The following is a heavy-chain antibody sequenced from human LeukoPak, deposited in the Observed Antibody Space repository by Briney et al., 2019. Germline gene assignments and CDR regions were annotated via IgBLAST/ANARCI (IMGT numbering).Heavy chain of an antibody. V-gene: IGHV4-61*01. J-gene: IGHJ3*02. CDR1: GGSISSSNYY. D-gene: IGHD4-17*01. CDR2: INYSGST. CDR3: ARDPHYGDILNDPFDI. Sequence: SETLSLTCTVSGGSISSSNYYWGWIRQPPGKGLEWIGYINYSGSTKCNPSLKSRVTISVDTSKNQFSLKLSSVTAADTAVYFCARDPHYGDILNDPFDIWGQGTMVTVSS.